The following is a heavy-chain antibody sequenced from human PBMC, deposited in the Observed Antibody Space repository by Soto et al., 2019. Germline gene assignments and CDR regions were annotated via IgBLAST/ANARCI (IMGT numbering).Heavy chain of an antibody. D-gene: IGHD4-17*01. CDR1: GYTFTSYG. J-gene: IGHJ1*01. CDR3: ARTDYGDYTGLPYFHH. V-gene: IGHV1-18*01. Sequence: ASVKVSCKASGYTFTSYGISWVRQAPGQGLEWMGWISAYNGNTNYAQKLQGRVTMTTDTSTSTAYMELRSLRSDDTAVYYCARTDYGDYTGLPYFHHWGQGTLVTVAS. CDR2: ISAYNGNT.